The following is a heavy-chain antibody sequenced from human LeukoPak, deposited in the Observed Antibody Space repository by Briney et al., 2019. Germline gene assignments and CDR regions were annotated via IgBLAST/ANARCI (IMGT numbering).Heavy chain of an antibody. CDR3: ARTSSSEARGWFDP. V-gene: IGHV4-34*01. CDR2: INHSGST. CDR1: GGSFSGYY. D-gene: IGHD6-13*01. Sequence: SETLSLTCAVYGGSFSGYYWSWIRQPPGKGLEWIGEINHSGSTNYNPSLKSRVTISVDTSKNQFSLKLGSVTAADTAVYYCARTSSSEARGWFDPWGQGTLVTVSS. J-gene: IGHJ5*02.